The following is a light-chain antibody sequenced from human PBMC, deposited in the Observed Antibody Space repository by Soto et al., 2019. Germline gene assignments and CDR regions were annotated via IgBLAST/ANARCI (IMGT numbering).Light chain of an antibody. J-gene: IGKJ3*01. CDR3: QQTYSTRFT. CDR1: RNTNTW. Sequence: GDRVTITCRASRNTNTWLAWYQYKAGKAPKLQIYAASSLRGGVPSRFSGSGSGTDFTLTISSLQPEDFATYYCQQTYSTRFTFGPGTKVDIK. V-gene: IGKV1-39*01. CDR2: AAS.